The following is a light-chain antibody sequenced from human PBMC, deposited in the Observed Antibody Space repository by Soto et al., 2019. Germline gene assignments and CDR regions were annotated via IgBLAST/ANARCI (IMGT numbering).Light chain of an antibody. CDR2: LGS. J-gene: IGKJ4*01. CDR3: MQSLQTPLT. CDR1: QSLLHSKGYNC. Sequence: DIVMTQSPLSLPVTPGAPASISCRSSQSLLHSKGYNCLDWYLQKPGQSPQLLIYLGSNRASGVPDRFSGSGSGTDFTLRISRVEAEDVGVYYCMQSLQTPLTFGGGTKVEIK. V-gene: IGKV2-28*01.